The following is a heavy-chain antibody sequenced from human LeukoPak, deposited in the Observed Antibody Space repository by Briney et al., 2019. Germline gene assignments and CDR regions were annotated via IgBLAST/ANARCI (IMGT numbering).Heavy chain of an antibody. CDR1: GFTFSSYS. CDR3: ARDECSSTSCYLPYYYYGMDV. Sequence: GGSLRLSCAASGFTFSSYSMNWVRQAPGEGLEWISSISSSSSYIYYADSVKGRFTISRDNAKNSLYLQMNSLRAEDTAVYYCARDECSSTSCYLPYYYYGMDVWGQGTTVTVSS. V-gene: IGHV3-21*01. J-gene: IGHJ6*02. CDR2: ISSSSSYI. D-gene: IGHD2-2*01.